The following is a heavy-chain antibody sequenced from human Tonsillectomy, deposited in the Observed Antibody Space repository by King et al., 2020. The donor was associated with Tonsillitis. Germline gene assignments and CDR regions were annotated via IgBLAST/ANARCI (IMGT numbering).Heavy chain of an antibody. CDR3: AKLAGTTSLYYFDY. D-gene: IGHD1-1*01. J-gene: IGHJ4*02. CDR2: ISGSGGST. V-gene: IGHV3-23*04. CDR1: GFTFSNFA. Sequence: VQLVESGGGLVQPGGSLRLSCAVSGFTFSNFAMSWVRQAPGKGLEWVSVISGSGGSTYYADSVKGRFTISRDNSKNTLYLQMNSLRAEDTAVFYCAKLAGTTSLYYFDYWGQGTLVTVSS.